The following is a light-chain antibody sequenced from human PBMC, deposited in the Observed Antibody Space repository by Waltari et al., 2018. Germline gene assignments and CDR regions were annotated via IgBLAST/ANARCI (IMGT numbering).Light chain of an antibody. CDR1: SSDVGAYDF. Sequence: QSALTQPASVSGSPGQSITISCTGTSSDVGAYDFVSWYQHHPVKVPKVIIYEVNNRPSGVSSRFSASKSGNTASLTISGLQAEDEADYYCSSYTSTHIPFVFGTGTKVTVL. V-gene: IGLV2-14*01. J-gene: IGLJ1*01. CDR3: SSYTSTHIPFV. CDR2: EVN.